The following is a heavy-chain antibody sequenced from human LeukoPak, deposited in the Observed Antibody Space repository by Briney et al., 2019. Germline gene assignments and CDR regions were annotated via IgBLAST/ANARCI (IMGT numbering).Heavy chain of an antibody. CDR3: ARTTEGYCRSTSCYDFSYSYYMDV. V-gene: IGHV4-39*07. D-gene: IGHD2-2*01. CDR1: GVSISSSSYN. Sequence: KTSETLSHTCNVSGVSISSSSYNWGWIRQPPGKGLECIGTMSYSGSTDYSPSYSGSTDYNPSLKSRATISVDTSKNQFSLKLSSVTAADTAVYYCARTTEGYCRSTSCYDFSYSYYMDVWGKGTTVTISS. J-gene: IGHJ6*03. CDR2: MSYSGSTDYSPSYSGST.